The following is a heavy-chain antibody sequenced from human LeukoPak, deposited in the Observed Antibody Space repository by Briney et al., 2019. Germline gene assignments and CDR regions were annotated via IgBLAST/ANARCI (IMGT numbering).Heavy chain of an antibody. Sequence: ASVKVSCKASGGTFSSYAISWVRQAPGQGLEWMGWINPNSGDTNYAQKFQGRVTMTRDTSISTAYMELSRLTSDDTTIYYCATTLHIVVVTWHAFDIWGQGTMVTVSS. CDR3: ATTLHIVVVTWHAFDI. D-gene: IGHD2-21*02. CDR1: GGTFSSYA. V-gene: IGHV1-2*02. CDR2: INPNSGDT. J-gene: IGHJ3*02.